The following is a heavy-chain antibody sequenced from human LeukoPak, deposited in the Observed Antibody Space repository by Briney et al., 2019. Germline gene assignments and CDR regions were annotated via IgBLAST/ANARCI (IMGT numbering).Heavy chain of an antibody. Sequence: GGSLRLSCAASGFTFSSYGMHWVRQAPGKGLEWVAFIRYDGSNKYYADSVKGRFTISRDNSKNTLYLQMNSLRAEDTAVYYCAKEEGSPTYYDFWSGYSPDAFDIWGQGTMVTVSS. CDR1: GFTFSSYG. CDR2: IRYDGSNK. CDR3: AKEEGSPTYYDFWSGYSPDAFDI. J-gene: IGHJ3*02. D-gene: IGHD3-3*01. V-gene: IGHV3-30*02.